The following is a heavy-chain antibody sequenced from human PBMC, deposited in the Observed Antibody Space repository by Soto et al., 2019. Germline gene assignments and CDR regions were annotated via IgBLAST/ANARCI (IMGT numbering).Heavy chain of an antibody. J-gene: IGHJ4*02. Sequence: GGSLRLSCAVSGLTFSTYGMHWVRQAPGKGLEWVAVISYDVRKTHYADSVRGRFTISRDNSKSTLYLQMNDLRADGTALYYCAKDSLGGMGTVMMPGPDWGQGTLVTVSS. CDR1: GLTFSTYG. CDR3: AKDSLGGMGTVMMPGPD. CDR2: ISYDVRKT. V-gene: IGHV3-30*18. D-gene: IGHD4-17*01.